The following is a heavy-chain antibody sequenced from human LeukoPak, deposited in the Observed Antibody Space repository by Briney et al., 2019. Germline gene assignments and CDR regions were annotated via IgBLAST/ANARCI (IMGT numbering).Heavy chain of an antibody. D-gene: IGHD2-21*02. V-gene: IGHV1-69*05. CDR3: ARSIVVVTALDAFDI. J-gene: IGHJ3*02. CDR1: GGTFSSYA. Sequence: SAKVSCKASGGTFSSYAISWVRQAPGQGLEWMGRIIPIFGTANYAQKFQGRVTITTDESTSTAYMELSSLRSEDTAVYYCARSIVVVTALDAFDIWGQGTMVTVSS. CDR2: IIPIFGTA.